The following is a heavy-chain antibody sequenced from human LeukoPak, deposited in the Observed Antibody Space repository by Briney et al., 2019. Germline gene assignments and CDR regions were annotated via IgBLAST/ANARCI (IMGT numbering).Heavy chain of an antibody. CDR3: ARGIQLWSYAFDY. Sequence: SETLSLTCADYGGSFSGYYWSWIRQPPGKGLEWIGEINHSGSTNYNPSLKSRVTISVDTSKNQFSLKLSSVTAADTAVYYCARGIQLWSYAFDYWGQGTLVTVSS. CDR1: GGSFSGYY. V-gene: IGHV4-34*01. D-gene: IGHD5-18*01. CDR2: INHSGST. J-gene: IGHJ4*02.